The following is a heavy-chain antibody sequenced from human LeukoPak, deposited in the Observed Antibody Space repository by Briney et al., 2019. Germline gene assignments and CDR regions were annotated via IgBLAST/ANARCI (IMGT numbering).Heavy chain of an antibody. J-gene: IGHJ6*02. CDR1: GYTFTSYA. Sequence: ASVKVSCKTSGYTFTSYALTWVRQAPGQGLEWMGWINTNTGNPTYAQGFTGRFVFSLDTSVSTAYLQISSLKAEDTAVYYCARYLVPAASTYYYYGMDVWGQGTTVTVSS. V-gene: IGHV7-4-1*02. CDR2: INTNTGNP. CDR3: ARYLVPAASTYYYYGMDV. D-gene: IGHD2-2*01.